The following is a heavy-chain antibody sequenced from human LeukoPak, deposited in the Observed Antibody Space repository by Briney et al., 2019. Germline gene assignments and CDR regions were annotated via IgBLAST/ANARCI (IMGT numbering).Heavy chain of an antibody. D-gene: IGHD6-19*01. CDR3: ARHSSGWLFDY. Sequence: SETLSLTCTVSGGSISSGSYYWSWIRQHAGKGLEWIGRIYTSGSTNYNPSLKSRVTISVDTSKNQFSLKLSPVTAADTAVYYCARHSSGWLFDYWGQGTLVTVSS. J-gene: IGHJ4*02. CDR2: IYTSGST. CDR1: GGSISSGSYY. V-gene: IGHV4-61*02.